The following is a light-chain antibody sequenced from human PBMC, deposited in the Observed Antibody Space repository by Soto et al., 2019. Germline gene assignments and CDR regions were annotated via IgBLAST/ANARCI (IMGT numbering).Light chain of an antibody. CDR1: QGVTTN. CDR3: QQRSQWPPMT. J-gene: IGKJ5*01. V-gene: IGKV3-11*01. CDR2: DAS. Sequence: EIVMTQSPATLSVSPWERATLSCRAGQGVTTNFAWYQQKSGQSPRLLIYDASSRATGVPARFSGSGSGTDFSLTIGSLEPEDVAVYYCQQRSQWPPMTFGQGTRLEIK.